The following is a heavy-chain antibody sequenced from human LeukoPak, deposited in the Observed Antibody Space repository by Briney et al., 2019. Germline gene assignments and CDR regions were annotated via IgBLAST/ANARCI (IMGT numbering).Heavy chain of an antibody. CDR2: INSVDDT. Sequence: GESLRLSCAASGFTFIAADWVRQAPGMGLEWVSTINSVDDTYYSESVRGRFTVSRDKSKNTVYLHMNSLRAEDTAVYHCAKWFRGSGSDRFYDKWGQGTLVTVSS. D-gene: IGHD3-10*01. CDR3: AKWFRGSGSDRFYDK. CDR1: GFTFIA. V-gene: IGHV3-23*01. J-gene: IGHJ4*02.